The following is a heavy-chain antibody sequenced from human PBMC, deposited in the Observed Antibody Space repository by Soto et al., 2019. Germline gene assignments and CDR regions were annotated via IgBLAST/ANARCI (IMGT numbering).Heavy chain of an antibody. V-gene: IGHV3-48*01. CDR3: ARASRRITIFGVVIASDAFDI. CDR2: ISSSSSTI. D-gene: IGHD3-3*01. Sequence: PGGSLRLSCAASGFTFSSYSMNWVRQAPGKGLEWVSYISSSSSTIYYADSVKGRFTISRDNAKNSLYLQMNSLRAEDTAVYYCARASRRITIFGVVIASDAFDIWGQGTMVTVSS. CDR1: GFTFSSYS. J-gene: IGHJ3*02.